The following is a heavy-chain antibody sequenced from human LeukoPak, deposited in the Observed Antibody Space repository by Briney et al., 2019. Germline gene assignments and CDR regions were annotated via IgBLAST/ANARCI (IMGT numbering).Heavy chain of an antibody. V-gene: IGHV3-48*01. Sequence: PGGSLRLSCAASGFTFSSYSMNWVRQAPGKGLEWVSYISSSSSTIYYADSVKGRFTISRDNAKNSLYLQMNSLRAEDTAVYYCAGVQMRGINPWGQGTLVTVSS. CDR1: GFTFSSYS. CDR3: AGVQMRGINP. J-gene: IGHJ5*02. CDR2: ISSSSSTI. D-gene: IGHD3-10*01.